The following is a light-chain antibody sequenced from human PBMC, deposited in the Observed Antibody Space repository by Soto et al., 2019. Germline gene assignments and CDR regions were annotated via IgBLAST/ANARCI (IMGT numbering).Light chain of an antibody. CDR1: SSDVGGYNY. J-gene: IGLJ1*01. V-gene: IGLV2-14*01. Sequence: QSALTQPASVSGSPGQSITISCTGTSSDVGGYNYVSWYQQHPGKAPKLMIYEVSHRPSGVSSRFSGSKSGSTASLTIAGLQTEDDADYYCSSFTTSNSVYVFGTGTKVTVL. CDR3: SSFTTSNSVYV. CDR2: EVS.